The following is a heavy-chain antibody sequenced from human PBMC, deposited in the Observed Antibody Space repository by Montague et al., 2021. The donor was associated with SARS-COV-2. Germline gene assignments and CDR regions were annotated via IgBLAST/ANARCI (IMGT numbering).Heavy chain of an antibody. CDR3: AKHRTGTTPFDY. Sequence: SLRLSCAASGFTFSSYAMSWVRQAPGKGLEWVSEITGSGGITYYADSVKGRFTISRDNSKYTLFLQMHSLRAEDTAIYYCAKHRTGTTPFDYWGQGTLVTVSS. CDR1: GFTFSSYA. V-gene: IGHV3-23*01. CDR2: ITGSGGIT. D-gene: IGHD1-7*01. J-gene: IGHJ4*02.